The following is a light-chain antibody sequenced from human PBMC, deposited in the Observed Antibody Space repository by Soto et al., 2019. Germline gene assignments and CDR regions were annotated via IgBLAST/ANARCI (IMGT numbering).Light chain of an antibody. CDR1: QSIHTS. V-gene: IGKV3-11*01. J-gene: IGKJ5*01. CDR2: DST. CDR3: QQRNVWPPIT. Sequence: VMTQAPATLSVSPGERATLSCRASQSIHTSLAWYQQKSGKPPRLVIYDSTLRANGVPDRFGGSRSGTEFTLTINSLEPEDFAVYYCQQRNVWPPITFGQGTRLEI.